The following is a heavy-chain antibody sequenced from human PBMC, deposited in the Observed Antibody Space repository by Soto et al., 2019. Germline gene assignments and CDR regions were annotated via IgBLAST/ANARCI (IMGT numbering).Heavy chain of an antibody. D-gene: IGHD6-19*01. CDR1: GGSIISYY. CDR2: IYYTGTT. J-gene: IGHJ4*02. V-gene: IGHV4-59*01. Sequence: SETLSLTCTVSGGSIISYYWSWIRQPPGKGLEWIGYIYYTGTTNYNPSLNSRVTISVDTSKNQFSLKLSSVTAADTAVYDCARVGSGWYYFDNWGQGTLVTVSS. CDR3: ARVGSGWYYFDN.